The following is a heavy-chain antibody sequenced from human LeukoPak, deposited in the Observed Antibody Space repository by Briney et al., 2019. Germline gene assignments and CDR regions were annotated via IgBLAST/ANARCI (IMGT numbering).Heavy chain of an antibody. J-gene: IGHJ6*03. CDR2: IYYSGDT. CDR3: ARHPWHYYYMGV. V-gene: IGHV4-39*01. CDR1: VGSVSSSSYY. D-gene: IGHD5-12*01. Sequence: SETLSLTCTVSVGSVSSSSYYWGWIRQPPGKGLEWIGSIYYSGDTYYNPSLKSRRVTISVDTSKNQFSLRLSSVTAADTAVYYCARHPWHYYYMGVWGKGSTVTVSS.